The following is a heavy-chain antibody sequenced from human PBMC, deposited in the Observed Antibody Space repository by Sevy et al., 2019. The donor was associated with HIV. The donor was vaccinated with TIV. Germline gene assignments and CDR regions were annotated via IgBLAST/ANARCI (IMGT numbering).Heavy chain of an antibody. Sequence: SETLSLICSVSGGSISSSSYYWGWVRQPPGKGLEWIGSIYYTGTTYYNPSLKSRVTISKDTSKNQLSLKLSSVTAADTAVYHCARPESLQYNYAFDSWSPGTLVTVSS. D-gene: IGHD5-18*01. J-gene: IGHJ4*02. CDR1: GGSISSSSYY. CDR3: ARPESLQYNYAFDS. V-gene: IGHV4-39*01. CDR2: IYYTGTT.